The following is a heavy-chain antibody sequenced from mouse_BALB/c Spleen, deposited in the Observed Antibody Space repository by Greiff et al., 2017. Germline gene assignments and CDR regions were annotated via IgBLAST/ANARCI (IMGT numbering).Heavy chain of an antibody. Sequence: DVQLQESGPGLVKPSQTLSLTCSVTGDSITSGYWNWIRKFPGNKLEYMGYISYSGSTYYNPSLKSRISITRDTSKNQYYLQLNSVTTEDTATYYCARYRYGEGLVYFDYWGQGTTLTVSS. D-gene: IGHD2-14*01. CDR2: ISYSGST. V-gene: IGHV3-8*02. CDR3: ARYRYGEGLVYFDY. CDR1: GDSITSGY. J-gene: IGHJ2*01.